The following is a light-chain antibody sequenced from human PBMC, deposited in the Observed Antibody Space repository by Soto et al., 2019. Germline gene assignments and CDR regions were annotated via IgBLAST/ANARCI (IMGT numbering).Light chain of an antibody. CDR3: QQYGSSPPNT. CDR1: QSVSSSF. Sequence: EIVLTQSPGTLSLSPGERATLSCRASQSVSSSFLAWHQQKPGQAPRLLIYGASSRATGIPDRFSGSGSGTDFTLAISRLEPEECAVYYCQQYGSSPPNTVGQGTKLEIK. J-gene: IGKJ2*01. CDR2: GAS. V-gene: IGKV3-20*01.